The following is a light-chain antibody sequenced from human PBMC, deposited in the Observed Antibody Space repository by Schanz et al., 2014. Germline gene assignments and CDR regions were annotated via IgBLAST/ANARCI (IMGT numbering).Light chain of an antibody. CDR1: SSDVGGYNY. J-gene: IGLJ2*01. Sequence: QSALTQPPSASGSPGQSVTISCTGTSSDVGGYNYVSWYQQYPGKAPKLKIYEGSKRPSGVSNRFSGSKSGNTASLTVSGLRAEDDASYYCSSYTSSNTLVFGGGTKVTVL. CDR3: SSYTSSNTLV. V-gene: IGLV2-14*01. CDR2: EGS.